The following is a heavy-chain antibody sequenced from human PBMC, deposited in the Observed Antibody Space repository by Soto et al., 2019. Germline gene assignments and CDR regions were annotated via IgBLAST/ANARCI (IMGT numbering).Heavy chain of an antibody. V-gene: IGHV1-18*01. CDR1: GYTFTTYG. J-gene: IGHJ5*02. CDR2: ISIYNGDT. D-gene: IGHD4-4*01. CDR3: ARGNIEGPTVWFDP. Sequence: ASVKVSCKASGYTFTTYGISWVRQAPGQGLEWMGWISIYNGDTNYAQKFQGRVTMTTDTSTSTAYMELRSLRSDDTAVYYCARGNIEGPTVWFDPWGQGTLVTVSS.